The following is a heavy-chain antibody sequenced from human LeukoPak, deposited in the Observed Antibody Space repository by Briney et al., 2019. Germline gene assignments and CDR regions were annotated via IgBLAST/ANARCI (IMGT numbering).Heavy chain of an antibody. CDR1: GFTFSSYS. Sequence: PGGSLRLSCAASGFTFSSYSMNWVRQAPGKGLEWVSYISSSSTIYYADSVKGRFTISRDNAKNSLYLQMNSLRAEDTAVYYCARGNRWLVFYYYGMDVWGQGTTVTVSS. CDR2: ISSSSTI. V-gene: IGHV3-48*01. D-gene: IGHD6-19*01. CDR3: ARGNRWLVFYYYGMDV. J-gene: IGHJ6*02.